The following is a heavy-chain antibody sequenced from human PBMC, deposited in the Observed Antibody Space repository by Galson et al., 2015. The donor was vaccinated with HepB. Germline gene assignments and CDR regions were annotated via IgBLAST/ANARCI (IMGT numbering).Heavy chain of an antibody. Sequence: SVKVSCKASGYTFTSYYMHWVRQAPGQGLEWMGIINPSGGSTSYAQKFQGRVTMTRDTSTSTVYMELSSLRSEDTAVYYCARGSIAAAGRLGNLDYWGQGTLVTVSS. J-gene: IGHJ4*02. D-gene: IGHD6-13*01. CDR1: GYTFTSYY. CDR3: ARGSIAAAGRLGNLDY. CDR2: INPSGGST. V-gene: IGHV1-46*03.